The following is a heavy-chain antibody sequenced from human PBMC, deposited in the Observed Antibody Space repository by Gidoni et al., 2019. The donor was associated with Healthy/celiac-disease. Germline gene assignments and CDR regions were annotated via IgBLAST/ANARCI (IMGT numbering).Heavy chain of an antibody. V-gene: IGHV1-18*04. D-gene: IGHD2-2*01. J-gene: IGHJ4*02. CDR2: ISAYNGNT. CDR1: GYTFTSYG. Sequence: QVQLVQSGAEVKKPGASVKVSCKASGYTFTSYGISWVRQAPGQGLEWMGWISAYNGNTNYAQKLQGRGTMTTDTSTSTAYMELRSLRSDDTAVYYCAREDIVVVPAAYVLDYWGQGTLVTVSS. CDR3: AREDIVVVPAAYVLDY.